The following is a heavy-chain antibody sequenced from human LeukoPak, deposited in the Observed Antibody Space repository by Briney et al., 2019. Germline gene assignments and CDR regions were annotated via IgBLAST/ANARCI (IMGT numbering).Heavy chain of an antibody. V-gene: IGHV3-7*01. Sequence: PGGSLRLSCAASGFTFSSCWMSWVRQVPGKGLEWVANIKEDGSEKYYVDSVKGRFTISRDNAKNSLYLQMNSLRAEDTAVYYCAREIVVDVAASYFDPWGQGTLVTVSS. CDR2: IKEDGSEK. CDR1: GFTFSSCW. J-gene: IGHJ5*02. D-gene: IGHD2-15*01. CDR3: AREIVVDVAASYFDP.